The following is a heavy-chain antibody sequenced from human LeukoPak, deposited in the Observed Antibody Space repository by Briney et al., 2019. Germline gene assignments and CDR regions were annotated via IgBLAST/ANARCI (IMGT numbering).Heavy chain of an antibody. Sequence: VASVKVSCKASGYTFTSYAMNWVRQAPGQGLEWMGRINTNTGNPTYAQGFTGRFVFSLDTSVSTAYLQISSLKAEDTAVYYCARDHDYGDRDNWFDPWGQGTLVTVSS. D-gene: IGHD4-17*01. V-gene: IGHV7-4-1*02. CDR1: GYTFTSYA. CDR3: ARDHDYGDRDNWFDP. J-gene: IGHJ5*02. CDR2: INTNTGNP.